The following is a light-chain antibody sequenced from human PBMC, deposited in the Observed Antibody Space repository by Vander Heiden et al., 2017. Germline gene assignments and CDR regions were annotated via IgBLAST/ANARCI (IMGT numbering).Light chain of an antibody. CDR2: DAS. CDR1: QSISSW. J-gene: IGKJ3*01. Sequence: GDRVTLTCRASQSISSWLAWYQQKPGKAPKLLIYDASSLESGVPARFSGSGSGTEFTLTISSLQPEDFATYYCQQYNRYFTFGQGTKVDIK. V-gene: IGKV1-5*01. CDR3: QQYNRYFT.